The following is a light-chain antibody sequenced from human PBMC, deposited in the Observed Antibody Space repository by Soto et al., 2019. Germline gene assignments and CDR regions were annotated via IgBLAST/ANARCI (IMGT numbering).Light chain of an antibody. V-gene: IGLV2-8*01. Sequence: QSVLTQPPSASGSLGQSVTISCTGTSGDVGRYNFVSWYQQQPGKAPKVIINEVSKRPSGVPDRFSGSKSGDTASLTVSGLQAEDEADYYCSSYACQAVGYVFGGGTKVTVL. CDR2: EVS. CDR1: SGDVGRYNF. CDR3: SSYACQAVGYV. J-gene: IGLJ1*01.